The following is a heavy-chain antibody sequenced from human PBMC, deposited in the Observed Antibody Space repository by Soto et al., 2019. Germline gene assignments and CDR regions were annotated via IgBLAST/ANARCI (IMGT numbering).Heavy chain of an antibody. J-gene: IGHJ6*03. CDR3: ARAGGYYGSGSYYMGYYYYMDV. D-gene: IGHD3-10*01. V-gene: IGHV4-59*01. Sequence: SSETLSLTCTVSGGSISSYYWSWIRQPPGKGLEWIGYIYYSGSTNYNPSLKSRVTISVDTSKNQFPLKLSSVTAADTAVYYCARAGGYYGSGSYYMGYYYYMDVWGKGTTVTVSS. CDR2: IYYSGST. CDR1: GGSISSYY.